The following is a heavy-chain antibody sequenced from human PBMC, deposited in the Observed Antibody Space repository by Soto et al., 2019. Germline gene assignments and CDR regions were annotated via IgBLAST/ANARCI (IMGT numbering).Heavy chain of an antibody. D-gene: IGHD3-16*01. CDR3: ARQGVTFDY. CDR2: IYYSGST. V-gene: IGHV4-59*08. J-gene: IGHJ4*02. Sequence: QVQLQESGPGLVKPSETLSLTCTVSGGSISSYYWSWIRQLPGKGLEWIGYIYYSGSTNHNPSLKSRVTIAVDTSKNQFSLKLNSVTAADTAVYYCARQGVTFDYWGQGNLVTVSA. CDR1: GGSISSYY.